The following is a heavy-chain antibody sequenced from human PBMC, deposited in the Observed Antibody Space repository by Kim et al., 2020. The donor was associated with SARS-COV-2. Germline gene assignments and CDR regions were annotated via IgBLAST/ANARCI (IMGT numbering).Heavy chain of an antibody. J-gene: IGHJ4*02. Sequence: YAQKFQGRVTMTRDTSTSTVYMELSSLRSEDTAVYYCARAGVSSWYGFDYWGQGTLVTVSS. V-gene: IGHV1-46*01. CDR3: ARAGVSSWYGFDY. D-gene: IGHD6-13*01.